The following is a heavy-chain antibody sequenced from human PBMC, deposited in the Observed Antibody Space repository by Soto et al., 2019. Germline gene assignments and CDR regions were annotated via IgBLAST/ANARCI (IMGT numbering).Heavy chain of an antibody. J-gene: IGHJ4*02. D-gene: IGHD5-12*01. Sequence: ASVKVSCKASGYTFTSYFMHWVRQAPGQGLEWMGIINPSGGSTIYAQKFQGRVTISKDTSKNQVVLTMTNVDPVDTATYYCARIHGPSGNYDLDYWGQGTLVTVSS. CDR3: ARIHGPSGNYDLDY. CDR2: INPSGGST. CDR1: GYTFTSYF. V-gene: IGHV1-46*01.